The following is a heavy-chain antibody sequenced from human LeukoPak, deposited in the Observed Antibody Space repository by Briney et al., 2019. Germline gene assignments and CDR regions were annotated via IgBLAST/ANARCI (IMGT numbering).Heavy chain of an antibody. D-gene: IGHD4-11*01. Sequence: PGGSLRLSCAASGFTFSSYGMHWVRQAPGKGLEWVSSISSSSSYIYYADSVKGRFTISRDNAKNSLYLQMNSLRAEDTAVYYCARDMRGYGNYATTPNFDYWGQGTLVTVSS. J-gene: IGHJ4*02. CDR2: ISSSSSYI. CDR1: GFTFSSYG. CDR3: ARDMRGYGNYATTPNFDY. V-gene: IGHV3-21*01.